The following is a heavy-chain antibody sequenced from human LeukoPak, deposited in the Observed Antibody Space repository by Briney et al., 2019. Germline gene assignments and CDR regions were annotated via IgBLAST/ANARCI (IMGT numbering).Heavy chain of an antibody. J-gene: IGHJ4*02. CDR1: GFTFSSYW. D-gene: IGHD3-22*01. CDR3: ARAKTYYYDSSGYCDY. Sequence: GGSLRLSCAASGFTFSSYWMSWVRQAPGKGLEWVANIKQDGSEKYYVDSVKGRFTISRDNAKNSLYLQMNSLRAEDTAVYYCARAKTYYYDSSGYCDYRGQGTLVTVSS. V-gene: IGHV3-7*01. CDR2: IKQDGSEK.